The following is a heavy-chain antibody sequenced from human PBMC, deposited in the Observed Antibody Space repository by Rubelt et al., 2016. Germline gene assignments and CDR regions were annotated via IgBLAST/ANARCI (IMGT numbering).Heavy chain of an antibody. Sequence: QVQLVQSGAEVKKPGASVKVSCKASGYTFTSYGISWVRQAPGQGLEWMGWISAYNGNTNYAQKLQGRDNMTTDTSTSTAYMELRSLRSDDTAVYYCARVMITFGGVIEVGWFDPWGQGTRVTVSS. D-gene: IGHD3-16*02. V-gene: IGHV1-18*01. CDR3: ARVMITFGGVIEVGWFDP. CDR2: ISAYNGNT. CDR1: GYTFTSYG. J-gene: IGHJ5*02.